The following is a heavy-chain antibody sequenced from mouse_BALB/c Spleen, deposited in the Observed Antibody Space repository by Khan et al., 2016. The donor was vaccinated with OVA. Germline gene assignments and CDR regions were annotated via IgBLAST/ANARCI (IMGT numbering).Heavy chain of an antibody. Sequence: QVQLQQSGAELAKPGASVKMSCKASGYTFTSYWMHWVKQRPGQGLEWIGYINPSTGYTDYNQKFKDKATLTTDKSSSTAYMQLNSLTSEDSAVYDCAASVLFCFGMDYWGQGTSVTVSS. D-gene: IGHD3-2*02. J-gene: IGHJ4*01. CDR3: AASVLFCFGMDY. CDR2: INPSTGYT. V-gene: IGHV1-7*01. CDR1: GYTFTSYW.